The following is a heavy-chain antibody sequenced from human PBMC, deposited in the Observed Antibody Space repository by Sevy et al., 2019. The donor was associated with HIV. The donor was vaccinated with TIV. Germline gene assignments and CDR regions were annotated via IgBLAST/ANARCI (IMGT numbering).Heavy chain of an antibody. CDR2: VYYTGGT. V-gene: IGHV4-59*08. CDR1: GGSINSDH. J-gene: IGHJ3*02. Sequence: SETLSLTCTVSGGSINSDHRNWIRQPPGKGLEWIGYVYYTGGTNYNPSLKNRVTISVDRTKNQFSLKLTSVTAADTAVYYCVRRNDFDIWGQGTMVTVSS. CDR3: VRRNDFDI.